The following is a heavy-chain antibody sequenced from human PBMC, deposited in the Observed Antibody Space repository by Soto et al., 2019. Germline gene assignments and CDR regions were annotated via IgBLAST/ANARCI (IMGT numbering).Heavy chain of an antibody. V-gene: IGHV3-23*01. CDR3: ARDRGGSRVDTAMVGDDY. J-gene: IGHJ4*02. Sequence: GGSLRLSCAASGFTFSSYAMSWVRQAPGKGLEWVSAISGSGGSTYYADAVKGRFTISRDNSKNTLYLQMNSLRAEDTAVYYCARDRGGSRVDTAMVGDDYWGQGTLVTVSS. CDR2: ISGSGGST. D-gene: IGHD5-18*01. CDR1: GFTFSSYA.